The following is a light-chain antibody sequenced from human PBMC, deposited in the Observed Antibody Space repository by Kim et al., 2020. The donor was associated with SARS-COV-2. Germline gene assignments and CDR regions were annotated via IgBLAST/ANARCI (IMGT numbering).Light chain of an antibody. CDR3: QKYNSVPLT. V-gene: IGKV1-27*01. J-gene: IGKJ4*01. Sequence: SVGDRLTITCRASQAISNYLAWYQHKPGRVPRLLIYGASTLQSGVASRFSGSGSGAEFTLTISSLQPEDVGTYYCQKYNSVPLTFGGGTNADIK. CDR1: QAISNY. CDR2: GAS.